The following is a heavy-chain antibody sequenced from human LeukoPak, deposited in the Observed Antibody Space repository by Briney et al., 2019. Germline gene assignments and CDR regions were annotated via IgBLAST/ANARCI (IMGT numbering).Heavy chain of an antibody. CDR2: IYSGGST. CDR3: ARDPYYDFRFDP. D-gene: IGHD3-3*01. Sequence: PGGPLRLSCAASGFTVSSNYMSWVRQAPGKGLEWVSVIYSGGSTYYADSVKGRFTISRDNTKNTLYLQMNSVRAEDTAVYYWARDPYYDFRFDPWGQGTLVTVSA. V-gene: IGHV3-66*01. J-gene: IGHJ5*02. CDR1: GFTVSSNY.